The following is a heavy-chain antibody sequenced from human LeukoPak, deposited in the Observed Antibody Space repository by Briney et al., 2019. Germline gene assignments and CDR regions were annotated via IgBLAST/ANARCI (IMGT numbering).Heavy chain of an antibody. CDR2: INHSGST. J-gene: IGHJ5*02. D-gene: IGHD3-22*01. V-gene: IGHV4-34*01. CDR1: GGSFSGYY. CDR3: ARSHYYDSSGSHNNWFDP. Sequence: SETLSLTCAVYGGSFSGYYWTYIRQPPGKGLEWIGEINHSGSTNYSPSLKSRVTISVDTSKNQFSLKLSSVTAADTAVYYCARSHYYDSSGSHNNWFDPWGRGTLVTVSS.